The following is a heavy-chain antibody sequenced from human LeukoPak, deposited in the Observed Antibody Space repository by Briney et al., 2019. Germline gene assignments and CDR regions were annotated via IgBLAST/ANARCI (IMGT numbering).Heavy chain of an antibody. D-gene: IGHD2-2*01. CDR1: GFTFSSYA. J-gene: IGHJ4*02. Sequence: GGSLRLSCAASGFTFSSYAMSWVRQAPGKGLEWVSAISGSGGSTYYADSVKGRFTISRDNSKNTLYLQMNSLRAEDTAVYYCAKSPFIVVVPAAIKLPPLFDYWGQGTLVTVSS. V-gene: IGHV3-23*01. CDR2: ISGSGGST. CDR3: AKSPFIVVVPAAIKLPPLFDY.